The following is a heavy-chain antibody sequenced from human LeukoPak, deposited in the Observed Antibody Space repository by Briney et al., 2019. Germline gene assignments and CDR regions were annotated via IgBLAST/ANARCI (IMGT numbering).Heavy chain of an antibody. CDR2: ISSSGSTI. CDR3: ARAQSPNIAVAGFDY. V-gene: IGHV3-48*03. CDR1: GFTFSSYE. J-gene: IGHJ4*02. Sequence: PGGSLRLSCAASGFTFSSYEMNWVRQAPGKGLEWVSYISSSGSTIYYADSVKGRFTISRDNAKNSLYLQMNSLRAEDTAVYYCARAQSPNIAVAGFDYWGQGTLVTVSS. D-gene: IGHD6-19*01.